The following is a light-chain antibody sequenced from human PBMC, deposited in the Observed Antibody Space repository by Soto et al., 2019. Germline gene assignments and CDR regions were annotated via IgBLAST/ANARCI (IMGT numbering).Light chain of an antibody. CDR1: QTISSW. J-gene: IGKJ5*01. Sequence: DIQMTQSPSTLSGSVGDRVTITCRASQTISSWLAWYQQKPGKAPKLLIYKASTLKSGVPSRFSGSGSGTEFTLTISSLQSEDFAVYCCQQYYNWPPITFGQGTRLEIK. CDR3: QQYYNWPPIT. CDR2: KAS. V-gene: IGKV1-5*03.